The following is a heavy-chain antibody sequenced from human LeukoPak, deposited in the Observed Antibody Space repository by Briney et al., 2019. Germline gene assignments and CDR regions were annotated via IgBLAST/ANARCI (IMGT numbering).Heavy chain of an antibody. CDR1: GFTFDDYA. D-gene: IGHD6-19*01. J-gene: IGHJ6*02. CDR3: AKDRLSRTVAAGMDV. V-gene: IGHV3-9*01. Sequence: GGSLRLSCAASGFTFDDYAMHWVRQAPGKGLEWVSGISWNSGSIGYADSVKGRFTISRDNAKNSLYLQMNSLRAEDTALYYCAKDRLSRTVAAGMDVWGQGTTVTVSS. CDR2: ISWNSGSI.